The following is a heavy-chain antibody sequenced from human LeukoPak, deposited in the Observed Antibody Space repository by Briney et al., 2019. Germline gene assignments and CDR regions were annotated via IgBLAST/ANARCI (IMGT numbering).Heavy chain of an antibody. CDR1: GGTFSSYA. V-gene: IGHV1-69*04. J-gene: IGHJ4*02. CDR3: ARASVTGLATGNYFDY. CDR2: IIPILGIA. D-gene: IGHD3-10*01. Sequence: SVKVSCKASGGTFSSYAISWVRQAPGQGLEWVGRIIPILGIANYAQKFQGRVTITADKSTSTAYMELSSLRSEDTAVYYCARASVTGLATGNYFDYWGQGTLVTVSS.